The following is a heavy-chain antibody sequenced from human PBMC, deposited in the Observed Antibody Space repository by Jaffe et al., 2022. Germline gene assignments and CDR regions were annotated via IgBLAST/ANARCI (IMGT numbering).Heavy chain of an antibody. D-gene: IGHD1-20*01. CDR1: GFTFGDYH. CDR3: ARDSNWYHSYFDS. CDR2: IRSKSYAGTT. J-gene: IGHJ4*02. Sequence: EVQLVESGGGLVQPGRSLRLSCTTSGFTFGDYHMTWVRQSPGKGLEWLGIIRSKSYAGTTDYAASVKGRFTISRDDSKSATYLQMNSLKTEDTAVYFCARDSNWYHSYFDSWGQGTLVTVSS. V-gene: IGHV3-49*04.